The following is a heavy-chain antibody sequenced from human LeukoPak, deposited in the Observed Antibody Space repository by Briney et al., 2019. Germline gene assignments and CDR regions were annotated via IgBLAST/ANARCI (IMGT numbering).Heavy chain of an antibody. J-gene: IGHJ4*02. Sequence: GRSLRLSCAASGFTFSSYAMHWVRQAPGKGLEWVAVISYDGSNKYYADSVKGRFTISRDNSKNTLYLQVNSLRAEDTAVYYCARGSEGNGAAPDYWGQGTLVTVSS. CDR2: ISYDGSNK. V-gene: IGHV3-30*04. CDR3: ARGSEGNGAAPDY. D-gene: IGHD2-15*01. CDR1: GFTFSSYA.